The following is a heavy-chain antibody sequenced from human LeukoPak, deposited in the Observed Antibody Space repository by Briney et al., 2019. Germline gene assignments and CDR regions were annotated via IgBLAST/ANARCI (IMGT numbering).Heavy chain of an antibody. V-gene: IGHV3-53*01. CDR1: GFTVSSNY. Sequence: GGSLRLSCAASGFTVSSNYMSWVRQAPGKGLEWVSVIYSGGSTYYADSVKGRFTISRDNSKNTLYLQMNSLRADDTAVYYCARKVYHRFDYWGQGTLVTVSS. CDR2: IYSGGST. D-gene: IGHD2-2*01. J-gene: IGHJ4*02. CDR3: ARKVYHRFDY.